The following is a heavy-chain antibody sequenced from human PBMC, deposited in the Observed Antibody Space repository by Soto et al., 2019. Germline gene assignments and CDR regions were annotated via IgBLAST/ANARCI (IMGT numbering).Heavy chain of an antibody. J-gene: IGHJ3*02. D-gene: IGHD1-26*01. CDR1: GFTFSSYS. CDR2: ISSSSSYI. Sequence: GGSLRLSCAASGFTFSSYSMNWVRQAPGKGLEWVSSISSSSSYIYYADSVKGRFTISRDNAKNSLYLQMNSLRAEDTAVYYCARDRGLNDAFDIWGQGTMVTVSS. V-gene: IGHV3-21*01. CDR3: ARDRGLNDAFDI.